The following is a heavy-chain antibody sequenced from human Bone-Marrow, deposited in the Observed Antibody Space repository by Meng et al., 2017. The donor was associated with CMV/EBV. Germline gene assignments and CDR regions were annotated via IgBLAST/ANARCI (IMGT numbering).Heavy chain of an antibody. CDR3: ARAPKDCSSTSCRQPLGY. D-gene: IGHD2-2*01. Sequence: ASVKVSCKASGYTFTSYGISWVRQAPGQGLEWMGWISAYNGNTNYAQKLQGRVTMTTDTSTSTAYMELRSLRSDDTAVYYCARAPKDCSSTSCRQPLGYWGQGTLVTGSS. CDR1: GYTFTSYG. CDR2: ISAYNGNT. J-gene: IGHJ4*02. V-gene: IGHV1-18*01.